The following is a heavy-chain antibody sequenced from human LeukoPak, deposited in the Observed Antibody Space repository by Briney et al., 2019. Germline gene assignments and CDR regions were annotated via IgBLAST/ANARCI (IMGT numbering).Heavy chain of an antibody. J-gene: IGHJ4*02. CDR1: GHTFNNHF. CDR3: ARGADQEFDF. CDR2: INPRDGTI. V-gene: IGHV1-46*02. Sequence: GASVKVSCKSSGHTFNNHFIHWVRHAPGQGLEWMGIINPRDGTIRTLQKFQGRVTLTRDTSTSTLYTGLSRLRSEDTATYFCARGADQEFDFWGQGTLVTVSS.